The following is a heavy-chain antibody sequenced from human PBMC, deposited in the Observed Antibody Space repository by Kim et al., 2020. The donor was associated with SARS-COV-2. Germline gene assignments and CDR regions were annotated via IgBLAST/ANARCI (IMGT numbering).Heavy chain of an antibody. D-gene: IGHD6-13*01. Sequence: GGSLRLSCAASGFTFSSYAMHWVRQAPGKGLEWVAVISYDGSNKYYADSVKGRFTISRDNSKNTLYLQMNSLRAEDTAVYYCARDPGPTSGIANVFDYWGQGTLVTVSS. CDR1: GFTFSSYA. V-gene: IGHV3-30*04. J-gene: IGHJ4*02. CDR2: ISYDGSNK. CDR3: ARDPGPTSGIANVFDY.